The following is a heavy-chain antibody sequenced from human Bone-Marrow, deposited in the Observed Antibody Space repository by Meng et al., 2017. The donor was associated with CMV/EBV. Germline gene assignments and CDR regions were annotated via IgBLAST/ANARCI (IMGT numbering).Heavy chain of an antibody. J-gene: IGHJ6*02. CDR1: GFTFGDYA. CDR2: IRSKAYGGTT. Sequence: GESLKISCTASGFTFGDYAMSWVRQAPGKGLEWVGFIRSKAYGGTTEYAASVKGGFTISRDDSKSIAYLQMNSLKTEDTAVYYCTRYSSSSIYYYGMDVWGQGTTVTVSS. CDR3: TRYSSSSIYYYGMDV. D-gene: IGHD6-6*01. V-gene: IGHV3-49*04.